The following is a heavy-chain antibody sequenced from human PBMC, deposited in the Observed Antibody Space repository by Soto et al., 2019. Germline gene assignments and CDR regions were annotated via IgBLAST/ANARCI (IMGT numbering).Heavy chain of an antibody. Sequence: QVQLVQSGAEVKKPGSSVKVSCKASGGTFSSYAISWVRQAPGQGLEWMGGIIPIFGTANYAQKFQGRVTITADKSTSTAYMELSSLRSEDTAVYYCARAPANYDFRSGYYRAGFDYWGQGTLVTVSS. V-gene: IGHV1-69*06. CDR2: IIPIFGTA. CDR3: ARAPANYDFRSGYYRAGFDY. J-gene: IGHJ4*02. D-gene: IGHD3-3*01. CDR1: GGTFSSYA.